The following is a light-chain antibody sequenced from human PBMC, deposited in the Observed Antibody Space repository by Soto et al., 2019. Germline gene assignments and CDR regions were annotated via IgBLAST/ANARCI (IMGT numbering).Light chain of an antibody. CDR2: AAS. Sequence: EIVLTQSRGTLSLSPGERATLSCRASQSVSSAYFAWHQHNPGQPPTLLTYAASSRVTGIPDRFSGSGSRTDFSLTISRLEPEDFALYYCQQYGSSWTCTFGQGTNVEIK. CDR3: QQYGSSWTCT. CDR1: QSVSSAY. J-gene: IGKJ1*01. V-gene: IGKV3-20*01.